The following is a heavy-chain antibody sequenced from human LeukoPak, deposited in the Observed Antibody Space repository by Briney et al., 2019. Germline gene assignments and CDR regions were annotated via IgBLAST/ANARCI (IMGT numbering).Heavy chain of an antibody. D-gene: IGHD3-16*01. V-gene: IGHV3-23*01. CDR1: GFTFSSYA. CDR3: AKPVWRTGPL. J-gene: IGHJ4*02. Sequence: AGSLTLSCAASGFTFSSYAMSWIRQAPGKGLEWVSAISGSGGTTYYAESVKSLFTISRDNTKNTLYLQMNSLRAEDTAVYYCAKPVWRTGPLWGQGTLVTVSS. CDR2: ISGSGGTT.